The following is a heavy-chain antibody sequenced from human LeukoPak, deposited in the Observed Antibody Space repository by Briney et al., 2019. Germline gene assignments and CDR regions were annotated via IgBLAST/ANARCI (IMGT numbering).Heavy chain of an antibody. CDR1: GFTVSSNQ. Sequence: GGSLRLSCAVSGFTVSSNQMNWVRQAPGKGLEWVSTIYSGGSTYYADSVKGRFTISRDNSKNTLYLQMNSLRAEDMAVYYCASTLVKVFDYWGQGTLVTVSS. D-gene: IGHD4-23*01. CDR3: ASTLVKVFDY. CDR2: IYSGGST. V-gene: IGHV3-66*01. J-gene: IGHJ4*02.